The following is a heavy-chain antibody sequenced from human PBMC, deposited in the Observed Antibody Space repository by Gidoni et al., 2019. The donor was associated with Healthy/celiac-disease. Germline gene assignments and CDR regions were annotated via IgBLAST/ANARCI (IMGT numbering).Heavy chain of an antibody. J-gene: IGHJ5*02. CDR3: ARDFMADGQAGFDP. CDR1: GYTFTGDY. Sequence: QVQLVQSGAEVKKPGPSVQVSCKSSGYTFTGDYMHWVRQAPGQGLEWMGWINPNSGGTNYAQKFQGRVTMTRDTSISKAYMELSRLRSDDTAVYYCARDFMADGQAGFDPWGQGTLVTVSS. CDR2: INPNSGGT. V-gene: IGHV1-2*02.